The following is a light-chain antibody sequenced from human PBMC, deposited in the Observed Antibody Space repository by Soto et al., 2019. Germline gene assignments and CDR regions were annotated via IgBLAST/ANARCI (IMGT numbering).Light chain of an antibody. CDR3: SSYAPNKV. Sequence: QSVLTQPPSASGSLGQSVTISCTGTSSDVGANNYVSWYQQHPGKAPKLMIYDVNKRPSGVPDRFSGSKSGNTASLTVSGLQAEDEADYYCSSYAPNKVVGGGTKLTVL. V-gene: IGLV2-8*01. CDR2: DVN. J-gene: IGLJ2*01. CDR1: SSDVGANNY.